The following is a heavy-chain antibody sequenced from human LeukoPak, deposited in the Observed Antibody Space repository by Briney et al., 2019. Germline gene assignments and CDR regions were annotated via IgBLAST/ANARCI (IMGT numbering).Heavy chain of an antibody. J-gene: IGHJ4*02. CDR3: AMGYCISTTCYSSY. CDR1: GYTFTSYY. V-gene: IGHV1-46*03. Sequence: ASVKVSCKASGYTFTSYYMHWVRQAPGQGLEWMGVINPSGSSTRYAQKFQGRVTMTRDTSTSTVYMEVSSLRSEDTAVYYCAMGYCISTTCYSSYWGQGTLVTVSP. D-gene: IGHD2-2*01. CDR2: INPSGSST.